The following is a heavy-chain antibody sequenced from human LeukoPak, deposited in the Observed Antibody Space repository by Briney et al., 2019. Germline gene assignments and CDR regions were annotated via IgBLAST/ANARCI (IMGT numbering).Heavy chain of an antibody. V-gene: IGHV4-59*01. D-gene: IGHD3-10*01. Sequence: SETLSLTCTVSSDSISSYYWNWIRQPPGKGLEWIGYIYYSGSTNYNPSLKSRVTISVDTSKNQFSLKLSSVTAADTAVYYCARSLYYFGSDSFDIWGQGTMVTVSS. CDR2: IYYSGST. J-gene: IGHJ3*02. CDR1: SDSISSYY. CDR3: ARSLYYFGSDSFDI.